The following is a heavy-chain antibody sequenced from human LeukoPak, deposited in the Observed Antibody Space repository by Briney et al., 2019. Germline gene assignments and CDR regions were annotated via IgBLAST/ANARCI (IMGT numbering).Heavy chain of an antibody. Sequence: SVKVSCKASGGTFSSYAISWVRQAPGQGLEWMGGIIPIFGTANYAQKFQGRVTITADESTSAAYMELSSLRSEDTAVYYCARDGEYCSSTSCYYPNWFDPWGQGTLVTVSS. D-gene: IGHD2-2*01. J-gene: IGHJ5*02. CDR3: ARDGEYCSSTSCYYPNWFDP. CDR1: GGTFSSYA. CDR2: IIPIFGTA. V-gene: IGHV1-69*01.